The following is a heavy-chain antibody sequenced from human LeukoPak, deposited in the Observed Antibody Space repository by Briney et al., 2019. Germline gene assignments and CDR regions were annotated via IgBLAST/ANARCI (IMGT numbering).Heavy chain of an antibody. J-gene: IGHJ5*02. CDR1: GYTFTGYY. V-gene: IGHV1-2*02. CDR2: INPNSGGT. D-gene: IGHD3-10*01. Sequence: ASVKVSCKASGYTFTGYYMHWVRQAPGQGLEWMGWINPNSGGTNYAQKFQGRVTMTRDTSISTAYMELSRLRSDDTAVYYCARYAVRGVTRNNWFDPWGQGTLVTVSS. CDR3: ARYAVRGVTRNNWFDP.